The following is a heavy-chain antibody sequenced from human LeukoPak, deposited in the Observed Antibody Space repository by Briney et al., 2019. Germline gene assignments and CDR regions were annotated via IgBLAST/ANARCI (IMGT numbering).Heavy chain of an antibody. D-gene: IGHD3-3*01. J-gene: IGHJ4*02. V-gene: IGHV3-21*01. CDR2: ISSSSSYI. Sequence: PGGSLRLSCAAPGFTFSSYSMNWVRQAPGKGLEWVSSISSSSSYIYYADSVKGRFTISRDNAKNSLYLQMNSLRAEDTAVYYCAISSTGLDFWSGYNVALSFDYWGQGTLVTVSS. CDR1: GFTFSSYS. CDR3: AISSTGLDFWSGYNVALSFDY.